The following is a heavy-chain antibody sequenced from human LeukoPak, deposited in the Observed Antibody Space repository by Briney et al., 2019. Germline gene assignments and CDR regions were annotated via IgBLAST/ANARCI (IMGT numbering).Heavy chain of an antibody. J-gene: IGHJ4*02. D-gene: IGHD5-12*01. CDR2: IYYSGST. CDR3: GGGVATTGGFYFDY. Sequence: SETLSLTCSVSGGSVSSYYWSWIRQPPGKGLEWIGYIYYSGSTNYNPSLKSRVTISVDTSKNQFSLKLSSVTAADTAVYYCGGGVATTGGFYFDYWGQGTLVTVSS. CDR1: GGSVSSYY. V-gene: IGHV4-59*02.